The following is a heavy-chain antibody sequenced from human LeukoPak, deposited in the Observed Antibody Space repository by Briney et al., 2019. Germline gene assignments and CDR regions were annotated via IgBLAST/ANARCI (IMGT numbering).Heavy chain of an antibody. V-gene: IGHV3-23*01. J-gene: IGHJ4*02. CDR2: ISGSGGST. CDR3: AAAPPHKEEGY. Sequence: GGSLRLPCAASGFTFSSYAMSWVRQAPGKGLEWVSAISGSGGSTYYADSVKGRLTISRDNSKNTLYLQMNSLRAEDTAVYYCAAAPPHKEEGYWGQGTLVTVSS. CDR1: GFTFSSYA.